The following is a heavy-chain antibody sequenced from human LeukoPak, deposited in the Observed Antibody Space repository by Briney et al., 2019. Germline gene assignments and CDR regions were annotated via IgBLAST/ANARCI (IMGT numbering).Heavy chain of an antibody. D-gene: IGHD3-10*01. V-gene: IGHV3-9*01. CDR1: GFTFDDYV. J-gene: IGHJ5*02. CDR3: AKAFVRGSQQLANWFDP. CDR2: ISWNSGTI. Sequence: PGGSLRLSCAASGFTFDDYVMHWVRQAPGKGLEWVSGISWNSGTIAYADSVKGRFTISRDNAKNSLYLQMNSLRPEDTAFYYCAKAFVRGSQQLANWFDPWGQGTLVAVSS.